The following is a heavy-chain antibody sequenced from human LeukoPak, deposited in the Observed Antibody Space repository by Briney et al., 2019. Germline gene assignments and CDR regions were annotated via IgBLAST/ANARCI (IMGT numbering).Heavy chain of an antibody. V-gene: IGHV1-18*01. Sequence: ASVSVSCTASGYTFTSYGISWVCQAPGQGLEWMGWISAYNGNTNYAQKLQGRVTMTTDTSTSTAYMELRSLRSDDTAVYCCARGSGSESDWFDPWGQGTLVTVSS. CDR3: ARGSGSESDWFDP. CDR1: GYTFTSYG. D-gene: IGHD1-26*01. J-gene: IGHJ5*02. CDR2: ISAYNGNT.